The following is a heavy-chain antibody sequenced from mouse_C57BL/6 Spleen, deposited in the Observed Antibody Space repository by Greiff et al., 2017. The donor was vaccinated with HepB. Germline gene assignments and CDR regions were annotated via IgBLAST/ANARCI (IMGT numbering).Heavy chain of an antibody. CDR2: INPSSGYT. V-gene: IGHV1S26*01. J-gene: IGHJ3*01. Sequence: QVQLQQSGAELVKPGASVKISCKASGYTFTSYTMHWVKQRPGQGLEWIGYINPSSGYTKYNQKFKDKATLTADKSSSTAYMQLSSLTSEDSAVYYCAPPYDYDRAWFAYWGQGTLVTVSA. D-gene: IGHD2-4*01. CDR3: APPYDYDRAWFAY. CDR1: GYTFTSYT.